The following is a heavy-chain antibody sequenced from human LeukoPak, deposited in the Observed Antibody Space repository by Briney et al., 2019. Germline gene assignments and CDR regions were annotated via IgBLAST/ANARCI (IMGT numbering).Heavy chain of an antibody. CDR1: GGSISSYY. J-gene: IGHJ6*03. V-gene: IGHV4-59*01. D-gene: IGHD2-15*01. Sequence: SETLSLTCSVSGGSISSYYWSWIRQPPGKGLEWIGYISYSENTNYNPSLKSRVTISVDTSKNQFSLKLSSVTAADTAVYYCARGIVWDYYYYYMDVWGKGTTVTVSS. CDR3: ARGIVWDYYYYYMDV. CDR2: ISYSENT.